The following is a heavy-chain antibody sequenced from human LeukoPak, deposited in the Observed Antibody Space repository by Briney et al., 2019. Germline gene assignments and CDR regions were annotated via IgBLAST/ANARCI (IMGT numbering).Heavy chain of an antibody. J-gene: IGHJ4*02. V-gene: IGHV3-23*01. CDR2: ISGSGGSI. CDR1: GFTFSSYA. Sequence: PGGSLRLSCAASGFTFSSYAMSWVRQAPGKGLEWVSTISGSGGSIYYADSVKGRFTISRDNSKNTLYPQMNSLRAEDTAVYYCAKDQQSHLGYFDYWGQGTLVTVSS. CDR3: AKDQQSHLGYFDY. D-gene: IGHD1/OR15-1a*01.